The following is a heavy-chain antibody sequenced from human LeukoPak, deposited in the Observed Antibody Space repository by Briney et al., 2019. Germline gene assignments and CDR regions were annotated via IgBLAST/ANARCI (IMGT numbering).Heavy chain of an antibody. D-gene: IGHD2-15*01. CDR2: IYTSGST. Sequence: SETLSLTCAVYGGSFSGYYWSWIRQPAGKGLEWIGRIYTSGSTNYNPSLKSRVTMSVDTSKNQFSLKLSSVTAADTAVYYCASDCSGGSCYGYWGQGTLVTVSS. CDR3: ASDCSGGSCYGY. CDR1: GGSFSGYY. J-gene: IGHJ4*02. V-gene: IGHV4-59*10.